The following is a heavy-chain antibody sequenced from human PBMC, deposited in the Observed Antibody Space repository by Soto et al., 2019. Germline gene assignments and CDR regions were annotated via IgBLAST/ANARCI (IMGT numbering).Heavy chain of an antibody. CDR3: AKSSGSGSYYSYYYYGMDV. V-gene: IGHV4-61*01. Sequence: SETLSLTCTLSGGSVSSGSYYWSWIRQPPGQGLEWIGYIYYSGSTTYNPSLKSRVTISVDTSKNQSSLKLSSVTAADTAVYYCAKSSGSGSYYSYYYYGMDVWGQGTTVTVSS. J-gene: IGHJ6*02. D-gene: IGHD3-10*01. CDR1: GGSVSSGSYY. CDR2: IYYSGST.